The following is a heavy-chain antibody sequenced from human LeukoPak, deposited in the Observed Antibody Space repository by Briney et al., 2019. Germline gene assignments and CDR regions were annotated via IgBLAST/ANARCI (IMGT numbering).Heavy chain of an antibody. J-gene: IGHJ6*02. V-gene: IGHV1-69*01. D-gene: IGHD5-18*01. Sequence: VASVKVSCKASGGTFSSYAISWGRQAPGQGLEWRGGIIPIFGTANYAQTFQSRVTITADESTSTAYMELSSLRSEDTAVYYCATRATAMARVYYYYGMDVWGQGTTVTVSS. CDR2: IIPIFGTA. CDR1: GGTFSSYA. CDR3: ATRATAMARVYYYYGMDV.